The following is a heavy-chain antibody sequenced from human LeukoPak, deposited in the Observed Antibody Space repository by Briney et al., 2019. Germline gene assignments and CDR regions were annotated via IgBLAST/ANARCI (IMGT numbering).Heavy chain of an antibody. V-gene: IGHV3-48*03. Sequence: QPGGSLRLSCAASGFTFSSYEMNWVRQAPGKGLEWVSYISTSSSFIYYADSVKGRFTISRDNAKNSLYLQVNSLRAEDTAVYYCATGMFGGFFDSWGQGTLVTVSS. CDR3: ATGMFGGFFDS. J-gene: IGHJ4*02. CDR2: ISTSSSFI. CDR1: GFTFSSYE. D-gene: IGHD3-16*01.